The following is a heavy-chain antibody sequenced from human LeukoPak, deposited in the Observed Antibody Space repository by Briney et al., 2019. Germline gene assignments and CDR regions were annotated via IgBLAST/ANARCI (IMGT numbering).Heavy chain of an antibody. J-gene: IGHJ4*02. CDR3: ARSAGYPRSVNGYFDY. CDR2: VYSDGST. Sequence: GGSLRLPCAASGFTVSSSYLSWVRQAPGRGLEWISVVYSDGSTSYADSVKGRFTISRDKSKNTLYLQMNSLRDDDTAVYFCARSAGYPRSVNGYFDYWGQGTLVTVSS. D-gene: IGHD2-15*01. V-gene: IGHV3-66*01. CDR1: GFTVSSSY.